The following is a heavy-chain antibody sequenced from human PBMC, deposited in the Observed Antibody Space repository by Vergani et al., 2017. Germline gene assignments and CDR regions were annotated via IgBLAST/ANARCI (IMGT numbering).Heavy chain of an antibody. CDR3: ARTSEKILGPDY. CDR2: IYYSGST. V-gene: IGHV4-39*01. D-gene: IGHD2-15*01. Sequence: QLQLQESGPGLVKPSETLSLTCTVSGGSISSSSYYWGWIRQHPGKGLEWIGSIYYSGSTYYNPSLKSRVTISVDTSKNQFSLKLSSVTAADTAVYYCARTSEKILGPDYWGQGTLVTVSS. J-gene: IGHJ4*02. CDR1: GGSISSSSYY.